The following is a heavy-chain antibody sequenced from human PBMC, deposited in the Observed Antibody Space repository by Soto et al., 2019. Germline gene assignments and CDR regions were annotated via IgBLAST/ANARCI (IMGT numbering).Heavy chain of an antibody. CDR1: GYTFPSYG. D-gene: IGHD1-1*01. CDR2: ISAYNGST. J-gene: IGHJ4*02. V-gene: IGHV1-18*01. Sequence: ASVKVSCKASGYTFPSYGISWVRQAPGQGLEWMGWISAYNGSTSYAQKFQGRVTMTRDTSTSTVYMELSSLRSEDTAVYYCARVKLPDSTTLVYWGQGTLVTVSS. CDR3: ARVKLPDSTTLVY.